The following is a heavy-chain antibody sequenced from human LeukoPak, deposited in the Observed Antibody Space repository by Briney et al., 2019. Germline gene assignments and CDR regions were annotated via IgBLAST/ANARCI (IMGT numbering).Heavy chain of an antibody. V-gene: IGHV4-34*01. CDR2: INHSGST. CDR3: ARSSWTYNWFDP. J-gene: IGHJ5*02. Sequence: SETLSLTCAVYGGSFSGYYWSWIRQPPGKGLEWIGEINHSGSTNYNPSLKSRVTISVDTSKNQFSLKLSSVTAADTAVCYCARSSWTYNWFDPWGQGTLVTVSS. CDR1: GGSFSGYY. D-gene: IGHD6-13*01.